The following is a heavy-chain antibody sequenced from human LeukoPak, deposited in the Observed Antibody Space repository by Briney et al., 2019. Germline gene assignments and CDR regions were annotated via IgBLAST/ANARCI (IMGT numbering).Heavy chain of an antibody. CDR3: SYANDYSNYFDY. D-gene: IGHD4-11*01. J-gene: IGHJ4*02. CDR2: IYQSGGT. CDR1: GGSISSGGYY. Sequence: SETLSLTCTVSGGSISSGGYYWSWIRQQSGKGLEWIGYIYQSGGTYYNPSLKSRVTISVDRSKSQFSLKLSSVTAADTAVYCASYANDYSNYFDYWGQGTLVTVSS. V-gene: IGHV4-30-2*01.